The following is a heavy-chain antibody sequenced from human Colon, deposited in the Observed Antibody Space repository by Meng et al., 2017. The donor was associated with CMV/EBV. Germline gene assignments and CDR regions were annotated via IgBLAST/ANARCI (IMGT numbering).Heavy chain of an antibody. J-gene: IGHJ3*01. CDR1: GFTFSSYA. V-gene: IGHV3-30*04. Sequence: GGSLRLSCAASGFTFSSYAMTWVRQAPGKGLEWVAVISHDGKNRYYADSVKGRFTISRDNSNNTVSLQVNDLKAEDTAVYYCARKSTVFGVAGEEAFDVGGQGTVVTVSS. D-gene: IGHD3-3*01. CDR3: ARKSTVFGVAGEEAFDV. CDR2: ISHDGKNR.